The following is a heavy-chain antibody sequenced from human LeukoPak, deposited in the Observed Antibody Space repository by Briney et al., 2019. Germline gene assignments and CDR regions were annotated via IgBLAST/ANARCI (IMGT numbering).Heavy chain of an antibody. J-gene: IGHJ4*02. CDR2: MNPNSGNT. CDR3: AKEHGSGRGFDY. D-gene: IGHD3-10*01. CDR1: GYTFTSYD. Sequence: ASVKVSCKASGYTFTSYDINWVRQATGQGLEWMGWMNPNSGNTGYAQKFQGRVTMTRNTSISTAYMELSSLRSEDTAVYYCAKEHGSGRGFDYWGQGTLVTVSS. V-gene: IGHV1-8*01.